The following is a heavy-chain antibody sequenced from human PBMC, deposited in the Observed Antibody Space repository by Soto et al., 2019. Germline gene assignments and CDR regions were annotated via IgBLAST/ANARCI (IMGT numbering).Heavy chain of an antibody. D-gene: IGHD6-19*01. CDR3: AREPPRGWTGIYYYYGMDV. CDR1: GYTFTSYA. Sequence: GASVKVSCKASGYTFTSYAMHWVRQAPGQRLEWMGWINAGNGNTKYSQKFQGRVTITRDTSASTAYMELSSLRSEDTAVYYCAREPPRGWTGIYYYYGMDVWGQGTTVTVSS. J-gene: IGHJ6*02. CDR2: INAGNGNT. V-gene: IGHV1-3*01.